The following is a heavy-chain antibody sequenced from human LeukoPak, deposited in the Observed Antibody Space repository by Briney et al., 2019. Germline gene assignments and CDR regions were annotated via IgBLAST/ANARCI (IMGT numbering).Heavy chain of an antibody. J-gene: IGHJ3*02. CDR2: IYYSGST. D-gene: IGHD3-22*01. V-gene: IGHV4-39*01. CDR1: GGSISSSSYS. CDR3: ARRPKCDNYYDSSGCDAFDI. Sequence: PSETLSLTCTVSGGSISSSSYSWGWIRQPPGKGLEWIGSIYYSGSTYYNPSLKSRVTISVDTSKNQLSLKLTSVTAAGTAVYYCARRPKCDNYYDSSGCDAFDIWGQGTMVTVSS.